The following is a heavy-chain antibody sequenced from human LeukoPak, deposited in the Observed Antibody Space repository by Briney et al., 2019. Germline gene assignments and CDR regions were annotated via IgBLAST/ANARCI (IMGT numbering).Heavy chain of an antibody. CDR2: IYTSGST. D-gene: IGHD3-22*01. J-gene: IGHJ3*02. V-gene: IGHV4-61*02. CDR1: GGSISSGSYY. CDR3: ARDSYYDSSGYYDAFDI. Sequence: KPSETLSLTCTVSGGSISSGSYYWSWIRQPAGKGLEWIGRIYTSGSTNYNPSLKSRVTISVDTSKNQFSLKLSSVTAADTAVYYCARDSYYDSSGYYDAFDIWGQGTMVTVSS.